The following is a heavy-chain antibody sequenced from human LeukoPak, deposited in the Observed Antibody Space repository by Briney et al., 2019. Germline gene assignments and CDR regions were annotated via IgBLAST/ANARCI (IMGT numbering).Heavy chain of an antibody. CDR3: ARDRWRNRNDRAFDI. D-gene: IGHD1-20*01. J-gene: IGHJ3*02. CDR2: IYYSGST. Sequence: PSETLSLTCTVAGGSISSYYWGWIRQPPGKGLEWIGYIYYSGSTNYNPSLKSRVTISVDTSKNQFSLKLSSVTAADTAVYYCARDRWRNRNDRAFDIWGQGTMVTVSS. CDR1: GGSISSYY. V-gene: IGHV4-59*01.